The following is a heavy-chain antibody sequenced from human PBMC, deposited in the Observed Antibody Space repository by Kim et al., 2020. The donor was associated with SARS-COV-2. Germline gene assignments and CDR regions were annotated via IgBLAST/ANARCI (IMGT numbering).Heavy chain of an antibody. D-gene: IGHD2-15*01. CDR1: GFTFSTYG. Sequence: GGSLRLSCTASGFTFSTYGMHWVRQAPGKGLEWVAVISYDGNNKYYAESVKGRFTISRGNSKNTLYMQMNSLRAEDTAVYYCAKDLRYCSGGSCYSVPYYYYGMDVWGQGTTVTVSS. V-gene: IGHV3-30*18. J-gene: IGHJ6*02. CDR2: ISYDGNNK. CDR3: AKDLRYCSGGSCYSVPYYYYGMDV.